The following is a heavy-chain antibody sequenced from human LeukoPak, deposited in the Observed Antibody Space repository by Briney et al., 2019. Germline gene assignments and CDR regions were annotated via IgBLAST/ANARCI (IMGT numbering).Heavy chain of an antibody. CDR1: GGSISSYY. CDR3: ARSPYFYESSGYLFDY. D-gene: IGHD3-22*01. J-gene: IGHJ4*02. Sequence: SETLSLTCTVSGGSISSYYWSWIRQPPGKGLEWIGHIYYSGSTNYNPSLKSRVIISVDTSKNQFSLKLSSVTAADTAVYYCARSPYFYESSGYLFDYWGQGTLVTVSS. V-gene: IGHV4-59*08. CDR2: IYYSGST.